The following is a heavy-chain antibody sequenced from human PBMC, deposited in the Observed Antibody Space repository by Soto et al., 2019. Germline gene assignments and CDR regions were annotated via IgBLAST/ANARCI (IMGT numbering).Heavy chain of an antibody. J-gene: IGHJ4*02. CDR2: SSYDGRET. Sequence: GGSLRLSCEASDFDFSSYAIHWVRQAPGKGLEWVAASSYDGRETFYADSAKGRFTVSKEMSKNTAFLQMNALRHEDTAVYFCARDSGWPILNFDNWGQGTPVTVSS. D-gene: IGHD3-10*01. CDR1: DFDFSSYA. CDR3: ARDSGWPILNFDN. V-gene: IGHV3-30*03.